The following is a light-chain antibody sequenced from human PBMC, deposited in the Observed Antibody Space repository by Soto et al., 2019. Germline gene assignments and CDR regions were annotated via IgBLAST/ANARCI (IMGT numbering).Light chain of an antibody. CDR2: SNN. V-gene: IGLV1-47*02. CDR3: AAWDDNLSGWV. CDR1: RSNIGSNY. J-gene: IGLJ3*02. Sequence: QSVLTQPPSASAPPGQRVSISCSGSRSNIGSNYVYWYQQLPGAAPRLLMYSNNQRPSGVPGRFSVSKSGTSASLAISGLRSEDEADYYCAAWDDNLSGWVFGGGTKVTVL.